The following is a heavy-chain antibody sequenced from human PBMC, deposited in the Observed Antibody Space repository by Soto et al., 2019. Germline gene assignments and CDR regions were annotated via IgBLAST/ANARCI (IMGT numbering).Heavy chain of an antibody. Sequence: AGGSLRLSCAASGFTFSSYAMHWVRQAPGKGLEWVAVISYDGSNKYYADSVKGRFTISRDNSKNTLYLQMNSLRAEDTAIYYCAKATLRVVHPLVFDYWGQGSLVTVSS. J-gene: IGHJ4*02. D-gene: IGHD3-3*01. V-gene: IGHV3-30-3*01. CDR1: GFTFSSYA. CDR2: ISYDGSNK. CDR3: AKATLRVVHPLVFDY.